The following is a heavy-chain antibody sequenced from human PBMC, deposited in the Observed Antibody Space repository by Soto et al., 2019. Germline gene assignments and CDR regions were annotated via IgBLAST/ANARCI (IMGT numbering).Heavy chain of an antibody. Sequence: GSLRLSCAASGFIFENFGMSWVRQAPGKGLEWISSISGSGFKKYYADSVKGRFTISRDNSKSTVYLELDNLSAEDTAVYHCAKNQGVELVPLATVDWFDPWGQGSVVTVSS. CDR1: GFIFENFG. CDR2: ISGSGFKK. CDR3: AKNQGVELVPLATVDWFDP. V-gene: IGHV3-23*01. J-gene: IGHJ5*02. D-gene: IGHD1-26*01.